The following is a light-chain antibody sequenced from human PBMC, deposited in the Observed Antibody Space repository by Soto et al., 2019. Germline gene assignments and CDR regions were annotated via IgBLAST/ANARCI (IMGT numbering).Light chain of an antibody. V-gene: IGLV2-8*01. Sequence: QSMLTQPPSASGSPGQSVTISCTGTSSDFGGHDLVSWYQQHPGKAPTLIIYEVTKRPSGVPDRFSGSKSANSASLTVSGLQAEDEADYYCSSYAGNNNPYVFGTGTKVTVL. CDR2: EVT. CDR1: SSDFGGHDL. J-gene: IGLJ1*01. CDR3: SSYAGNNNPYV.